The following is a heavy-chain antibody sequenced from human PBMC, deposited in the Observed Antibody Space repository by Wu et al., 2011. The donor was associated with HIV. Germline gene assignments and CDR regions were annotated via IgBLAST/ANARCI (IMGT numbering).Heavy chain of an antibody. V-gene: IGHV1-18*01. CDR3: ATEWGGMDV. J-gene: IGHJ6*01. CDR2: ISTNIDKA. CDR1: GYAFTNFG. D-gene: IGHD3-16*01. Sequence: QVQLVQSEIEVKKPGASVNVSCKASGYAFTNFGISWARQAPGQGLEWMGWISTNIDKANYADKFQDRVSMSTDTSTATAYLELRSLRSDDTAIYYCATEWGGMDVWARDHAHRLL.